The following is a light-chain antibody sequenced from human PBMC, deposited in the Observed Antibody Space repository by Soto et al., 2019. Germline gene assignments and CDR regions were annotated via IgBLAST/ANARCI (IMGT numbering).Light chain of an antibody. Sequence: EIVMTQSPATLSVSPGERATLSCRASQSVSSNLARYQQNPGQAPRLLIYGASTRATGIPARFSGSGSGTEFALTLSSLQSEDFAVYYCQQYNNWPPLTFGGGTKVAIK. CDR3: QQYNNWPPLT. CDR1: QSVSSN. V-gene: IGKV3-15*01. J-gene: IGKJ4*01. CDR2: GAS.